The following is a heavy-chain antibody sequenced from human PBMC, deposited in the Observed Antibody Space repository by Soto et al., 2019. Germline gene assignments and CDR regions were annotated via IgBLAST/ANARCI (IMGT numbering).Heavy chain of an antibody. D-gene: IGHD3-22*01. CDR2: IIPIFGTA. CDR3: ASTPYYYDSSGYYPFDY. Sequence: SVKVSCKASGGTFSSYAISWVRQAPGQGLEWMGGIIPIFGTANYAQKFQGRVTITADKSTSTAYMELSSPRSEDTAVYYCASTPYYYDSSGYYPFDYWGQGTLVTVSS. J-gene: IGHJ4*02. V-gene: IGHV1-69*06. CDR1: GGTFSSYA.